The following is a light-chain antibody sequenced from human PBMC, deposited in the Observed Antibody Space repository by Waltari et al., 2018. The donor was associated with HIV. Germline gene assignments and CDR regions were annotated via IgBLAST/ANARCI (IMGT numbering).Light chain of an antibody. J-gene: IGLJ2*01. V-gene: IGLV1-47*01. CDR2: RDN. CDR3: AAWDDRLSGL. CDR1: SSNIGLSH. Sequence: QSVLTQPPSASGSPGQRVTISCSGGSSNIGLSHFYWYQLFPGTAPKLLIYRDNQRPPGVPDRFSGSKSGTSASLVISGLRSEDEADYYCAAWDDRLSGLFGGGTKVTVL.